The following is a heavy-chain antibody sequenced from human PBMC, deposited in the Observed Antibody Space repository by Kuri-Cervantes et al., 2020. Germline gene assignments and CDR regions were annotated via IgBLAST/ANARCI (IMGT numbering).Heavy chain of an antibody. V-gene: IGHV3-43*01. CDR2: ISWDGGST. CDR1: GFTFDDYT. Sequence: GESLKISCAASGFTFDDYTMHWVRQAPGKGLEWVSLISWDGGSTYYADSVKGRFTISRDNSKNSLYLQMNSLRTEDTALYYCAKELYSYGLAYWCQGTLVTVSS. CDR3: AKELYSYGLAY. D-gene: IGHD5-18*01. J-gene: IGHJ4*02.